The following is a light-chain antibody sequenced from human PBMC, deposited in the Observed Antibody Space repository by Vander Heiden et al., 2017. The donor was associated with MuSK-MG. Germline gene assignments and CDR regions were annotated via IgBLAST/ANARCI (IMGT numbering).Light chain of an antibody. J-gene: IGKJ5*01. CDR3: TQRRTGQPIT. V-gene: IGKV3-11*01. CDR1: QSVSSS. CDR2: DAS. Sequence: EIVLTQSPATLSLSPGERATLSCRASQSVSSSLAWSQQHPGQAPRLLIYDASNRATGIPARSSGSSSGTDCTLTISRLDTEDCAVYYCTQRRTGQPITFGQGTRLEMK.